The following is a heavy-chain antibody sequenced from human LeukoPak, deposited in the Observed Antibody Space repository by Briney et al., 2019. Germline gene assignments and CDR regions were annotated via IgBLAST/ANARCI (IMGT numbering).Heavy chain of an antibody. Sequence: ASVKVSCTASGYTFTSYDISWVRQATGQGLEWMGWMSPNSGNTGYAQKFQGRVTMTRNTSISTAYMELSSLRSEDTAVYYCARPYCSSTSCLDFDPWGQGTLVTVSS. D-gene: IGHD2-2*01. V-gene: IGHV1-8*01. CDR3: ARPYCSSTSCLDFDP. CDR1: GYTFTSYD. J-gene: IGHJ5*02. CDR2: MSPNSGNT.